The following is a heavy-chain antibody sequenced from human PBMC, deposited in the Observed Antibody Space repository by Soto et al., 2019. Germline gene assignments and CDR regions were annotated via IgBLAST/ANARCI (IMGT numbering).Heavy chain of an antibody. J-gene: IGHJ4*02. CDR2: IYYSGST. V-gene: IGHV4-59*12. CDR1: GGSISSYY. D-gene: IGHD6-6*01. Sequence: SETLSLTCTVSGGSISSYYWSWIRQPPGKGLEWIGYIYYSGSTNYNPSLKSRVTISVDTSKNQFSLQLSSVTAEDTAVYYCARDVPYSSSSLVDYWGQGTLVTVSS. CDR3: ARDVPYSSSSLVDY.